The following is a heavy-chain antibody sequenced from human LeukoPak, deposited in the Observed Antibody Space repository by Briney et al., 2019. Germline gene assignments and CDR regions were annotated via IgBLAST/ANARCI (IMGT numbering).Heavy chain of an antibody. J-gene: IGHJ5*02. V-gene: IGHV3-30-3*01. CDR2: MSYDGSNK. CDR1: GFTFSSYA. Sequence: GGSLRLSCAASGFTFSSYAMHWVRQAPGKGLEWVAVMSYDGSNKYYADSVKGRFTISRDNSKNTLYLQMNSLRAEDTAVYYCTSTPPGSSYDWFDPWGQGTLATVSS. CDR3: TSTPPGSSYDWFDP. D-gene: IGHD6-6*01.